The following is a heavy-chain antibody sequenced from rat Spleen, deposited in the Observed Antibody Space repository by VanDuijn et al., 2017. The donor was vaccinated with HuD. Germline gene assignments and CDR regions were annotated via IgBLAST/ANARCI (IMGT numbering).Heavy chain of an antibody. V-gene: IGHV5-7*01. CDR2: IRSVGSST. J-gene: IGHJ4*01. D-gene: IGHD4-3*01. Sequence: EVQLVESGGGPVQPGRSLKLSCAASGFTFSDYNMAWVRQAPKKGLEWVATIRSVGSSTYYRDSVKGRFTISRDNAKSTLYLQMDSLRSEDTATYYCARHNSGYGVMDAWGQGASVTVSS. CDR3: ARHNSGYGVMDA. CDR1: GFTFSDYN.